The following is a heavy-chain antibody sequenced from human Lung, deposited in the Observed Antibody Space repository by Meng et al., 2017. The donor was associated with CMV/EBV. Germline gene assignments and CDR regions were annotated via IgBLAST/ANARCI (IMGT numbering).Heavy chain of an antibody. J-gene: IGHJ4*02. CDR2: ITPDGSAA. Sequence: GASXKISXAASGFSINNYWMHWVRQTPGEGLVWVTRITPDGSAANYEGSVMGRFTISRDNARNTVLLQMDSLREDDTALYYWGRVGNGLEGPGVSGIDYWGQGXPVTVSS. CDR3: GRVGNGLEGPGVSGIDY. CDR1: GFSINNYW. V-gene: IGHV3-74*01. D-gene: IGHD3-10*01.